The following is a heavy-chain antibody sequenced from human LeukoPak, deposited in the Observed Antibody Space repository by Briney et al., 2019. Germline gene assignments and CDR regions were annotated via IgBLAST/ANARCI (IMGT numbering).Heavy chain of an antibody. Sequence: PGGSLRLSCAASGFTFSSYSMNWVRQAPGKGLEWVSYISSSSSTIYYADSVKGRFTISRDNSKKTLYLQMNSLRAEDTAVYYCAKMRAYYDSSGLDYWGQGTLVTVSS. CDR1: GFTFSSYS. CDR3: AKMRAYYDSSGLDY. D-gene: IGHD3-22*01. V-gene: IGHV3-48*01. J-gene: IGHJ4*02. CDR2: ISSSSSTI.